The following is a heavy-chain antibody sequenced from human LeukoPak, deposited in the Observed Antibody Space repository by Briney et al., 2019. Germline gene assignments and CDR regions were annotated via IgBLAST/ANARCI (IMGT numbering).Heavy chain of an antibody. V-gene: IGHV1-18*01. D-gene: IGHD4-11*01. Sequence: ASVTVSCKASGYTFTNYGISWVRQAPGQGLEWMGWISAHNGDTNYAQNLQGRVTMTTETSTSTAYMELRSLRSDDTAVFYCAATVSVNDAFDVWGQGTVVTVSS. CDR1: GYTFTNYG. CDR3: AATVSVNDAFDV. J-gene: IGHJ3*01. CDR2: ISAHNGDT.